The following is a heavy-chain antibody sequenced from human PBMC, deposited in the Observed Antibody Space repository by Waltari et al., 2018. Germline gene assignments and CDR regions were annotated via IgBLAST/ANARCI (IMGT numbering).Heavy chain of an antibody. Sequence: QLQLQESGPGLVKPSETLYLTCTVSGGSISSSSYYWGCVRQPPGKGLEWIGSIYYSGSTYYNPSLKSRVTISVDTSKNQFSLKLSSVTAADTAVYYCARGGFWRRGAFDIWGQGTMVTVSS. CDR3: ARGGFWRRGAFDI. D-gene: IGHD3-3*01. J-gene: IGHJ3*02. CDR1: GGSISSSSYY. CDR2: IYYSGST. V-gene: IGHV4-39*07.